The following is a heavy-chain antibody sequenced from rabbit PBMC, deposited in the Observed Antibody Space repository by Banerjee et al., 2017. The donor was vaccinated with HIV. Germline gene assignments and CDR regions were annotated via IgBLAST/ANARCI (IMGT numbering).Heavy chain of an antibody. CDR3: ARDGDGTSYGFGSFNL. V-gene: IGHV1S40*01. Sequence: QSLEESGGDLVKPGASLTLTCTASGFSFSSGYYMCWVRQAPGKGLEWIACIGTGTGTTYYASWAKGRFTISKTSSTTVTLQMTSLTAADTATYFCARDGDGTSYGFGSFNLWGPGTLVTVS. CDR2: IGTGTGTT. J-gene: IGHJ4*01. CDR1: GFSFSSGYY. D-gene: IGHD6-1*01.